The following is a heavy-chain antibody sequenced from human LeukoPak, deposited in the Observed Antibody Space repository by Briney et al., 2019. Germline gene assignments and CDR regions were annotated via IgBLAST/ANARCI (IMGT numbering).Heavy chain of an antibody. D-gene: IGHD3-10*01. CDR2: IYSGGNT. CDR1: GFTVTSNY. CDR3: ARDGGENYYKN. V-gene: IGHV3-66*02. J-gene: IGHJ4*02. Sequence: GGSLRLSCAVSGFTVTSNYMSWVRQAPGKGLEWVSVIYSGGNTYYADSVMGRFTISRDNSKNTLYLQMNSLRPEDTAVYYCARDGGENYYKNWGKGTLVTVSS.